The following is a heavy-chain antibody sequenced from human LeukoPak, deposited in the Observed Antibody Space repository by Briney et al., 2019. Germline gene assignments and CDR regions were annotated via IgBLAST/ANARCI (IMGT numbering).Heavy chain of an antibody. CDR1: GGSFSGYY. CDR2: INHSGST. V-gene: IGHV4-34*01. J-gene: IGHJ4*02. D-gene: IGHD4-17*01. CDR3: ARVDTNYGDYVDY. Sequence: PPETLSLTCAVYGGSFSGYYWSWICQPPGKGLEWIGEINHSGSTNYNPSLKSRVIISVDTSKNQFSLKLSSVTAADTAVYYCARVDTNYGDYVDYWGQGTLVTVSS.